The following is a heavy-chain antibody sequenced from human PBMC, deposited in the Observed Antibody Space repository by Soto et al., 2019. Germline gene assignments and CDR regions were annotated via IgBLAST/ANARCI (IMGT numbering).Heavy chain of an antibody. CDR3: ARDSRYSSSSRMSWFDP. D-gene: IGHD6-6*01. V-gene: IGHV3-48*03. J-gene: IGHJ5*02. CDR1: GFTFSSYE. CDR2: ISSSGSTI. Sequence: GSLRLSCAASGFTFSSYEMNWVRQAPGKGLEWVSYISSSGSTIYYADSVKGRFTISRDNAKNSLYLQMNSLRAEDTAVYYCARDSRYSSSSRMSWFDPWGQGTLVTVSS.